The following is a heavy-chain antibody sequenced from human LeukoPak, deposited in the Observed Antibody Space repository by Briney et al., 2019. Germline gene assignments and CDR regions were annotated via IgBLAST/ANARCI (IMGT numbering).Heavy chain of an antibody. CDR3: ARGIGYCSSTSCP. J-gene: IGHJ5*02. CDR2: MNPNSGNT. CDR1: GYTVTSDD. D-gene: IGHD2-2*01. Sequence: ASVKVSCKASGYTVTSDDINWVRQATGQGLEWMGWMNPNSGNTGYAQKFQGRVTMTRNASINTAYMELSSLRSEDTAVYYCARGIGYCSSTSCPWGLGTLVTVSS. V-gene: IGHV1-8*01.